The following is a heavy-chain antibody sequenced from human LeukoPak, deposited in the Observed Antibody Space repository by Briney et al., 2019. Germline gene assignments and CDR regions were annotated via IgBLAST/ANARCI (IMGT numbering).Heavy chain of an antibody. D-gene: IGHD6-19*01. V-gene: IGHV4-59*01. CDR3: ARTLAGTYWFDP. J-gene: IGHJ5*02. CDR1: GGSISSYY. Sequence: PSETLSLTCTVSGGSISSYYWSWIRQPPGKGLEWIGYISYSGSTNFNPSLKSRVTISIDTSKNQFSLTLSSVTAADTAVYYCARTLAGTYWFDPWGRGTLVTVSS. CDR2: ISYSGST.